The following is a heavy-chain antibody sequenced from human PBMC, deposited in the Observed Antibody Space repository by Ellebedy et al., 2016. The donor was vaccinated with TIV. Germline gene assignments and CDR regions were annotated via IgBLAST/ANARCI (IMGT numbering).Heavy chain of an antibody. CDR1: GGSISSYY. J-gene: IGHJ4*02. D-gene: IGHD7-27*01. CDR3: ARGGLTGEVDY. CDR2: IYYSGST. V-gene: IGHV4-59*06. Sequence: SETLSLXXTVSGGSISSYYWSWIRQPPGKGLEWIGYIYYSGSTYYNPSLKSRVTISVDTSKNQFSLKLSSVTAADTAVYYCARGGLTGEVDYWGQGTLVTVSS.